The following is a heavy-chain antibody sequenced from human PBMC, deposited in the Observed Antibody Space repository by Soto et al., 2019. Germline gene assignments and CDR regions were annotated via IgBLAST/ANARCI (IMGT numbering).Heavy chain of an antibody. V-gene: IGHV4-59*08. D-gene: IGHD6-13*01. J-gene: IGHJ4*01. CDR2: IYYSGST. CDR1: GGSINTYY. CDR3: ARRGSSWFHFDS. Sequence: SETLSLTCTVSGGSINTYYWSWSRQPPWKGLEWIGYIYYSGSTNYNPSLKNRVTISVDTSKNQFSLKLSSVTAADTALYYCARRGSSWFHFDSWGHGTLVTVSS.